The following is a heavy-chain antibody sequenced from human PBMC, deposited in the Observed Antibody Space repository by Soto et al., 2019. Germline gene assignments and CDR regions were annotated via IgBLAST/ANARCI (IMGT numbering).Heavy chain of an antibody. CDR2: IIPIFGTT. V-gene: IGHV1-69*06. CDR3: ARGALSLGHNTVYYSGMDV. J-gene: IGHJ6*02. Sequence: QVQLVQSGAEVKKPGSSVKVSCKASGGTFSNSAISWVRQAPGQGLEWMAGIIPIFGTTSFAQNFQGRVTITEDKSPSTAYMDLTSLTSDDTAMYYCARGALSLGHNTVYYSGMDVWGQGTTVTVSS. D-gene: IGHD3-16*01. CDR1: GGTFSNSA.